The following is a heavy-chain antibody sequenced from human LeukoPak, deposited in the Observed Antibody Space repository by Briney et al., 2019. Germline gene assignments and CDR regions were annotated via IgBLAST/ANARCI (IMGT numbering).Heavy chain of an antibody. Sequence: SETLSLTCTVSGGSISSYYWSWIRQPAGKGLEWIGRIYTSGSTNYNPSLKSRVTMSVDTSKNQFSLKLSSVTAADTAVYYCARFGGPLVPAAHGGTWFDPWGQGTLVTVSS. CDR2: IYTSGST. J-gene: IGHJ5*02. D-gene: IGHD2-2*01. V-gene: IGHV4-4*07. CDR1: GGSISSYY. CDR3: ARFGGPLVPAAHGGTWFDP.